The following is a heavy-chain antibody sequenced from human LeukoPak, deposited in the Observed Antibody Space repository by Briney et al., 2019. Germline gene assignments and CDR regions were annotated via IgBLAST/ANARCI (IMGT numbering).Heavy chain of an antibody. D-gene: IGHD3-9*01. J-gene: IGHJ4*02. V-gene: IGHV7-4-1*02. CDR2: INTNTGNP. CDR1: GYTFTSYA. Sequence: ASVKVSCKASGYTFTSYAMNWVRQAPGQGLEWMGWINTNTGNPTYAQGFTGRFVFSLDTSVSTAYLQISSLKAEDTAVYYCARWFESYDDILTGYQERFDYWGQGTLVTVSS. CDR3: ARWFESYDDILTGYQERFDY.